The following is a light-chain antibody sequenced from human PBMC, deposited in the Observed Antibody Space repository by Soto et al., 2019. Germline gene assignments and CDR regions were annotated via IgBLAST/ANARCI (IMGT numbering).Light chain of an antibody. CDR3: NSYTNSSTTG. Sequence: QSVLTQPASVSGSPGQSITISCTGTSSDVGAYNYVSWYQQHPGKAPKLLIYDVSNRPSGVSNRFSGSKSGNTASLTISGLQAVDEYCYYCNSYTNSSTTGFGTGTKV. CDR1: SSDVGAYNY. V-gene: IGLV2-14*01. CDR2: DVS. J-gene: IGLJ1*01.